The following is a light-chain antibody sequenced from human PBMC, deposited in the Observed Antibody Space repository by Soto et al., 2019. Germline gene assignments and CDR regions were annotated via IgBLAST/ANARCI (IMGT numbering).Light chain of an antibody. CDR2: GAS. CDR1: QRVSNTY. J-gene: IGKJ5*01. V-gene: IGKV3-20*01. Sequence: EVVLKQSPGTLSLSPEERATLSCRASQRVSNTYLAWYQQQPGQAPRLLIYGASSRATGIPHRFSGSGSGTDFTLTISRVAPEDFAVYYCQQYVGLPITFGQGTRLEIK. CDR3: QQYVGLPIT.